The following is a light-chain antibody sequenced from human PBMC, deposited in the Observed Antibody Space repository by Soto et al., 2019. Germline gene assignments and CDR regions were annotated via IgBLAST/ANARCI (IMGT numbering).Light chain of an antibody. CDR1: QDIRTE. CDR2: GTF. V-gene: IGKV1-6*01. Sequence: IQMTQSPSSLSASVGDRVTITCRASQDIRTELGWYQQKPGKAPRLLIYGTFSLQSGVPSRFSGSGSGTDFTLTISSLQPDDFATYYCLQDFKYPRTFGQGTKVEVK. CDR3: LQDFKYPRT. J-gene: IGKJ1*01.